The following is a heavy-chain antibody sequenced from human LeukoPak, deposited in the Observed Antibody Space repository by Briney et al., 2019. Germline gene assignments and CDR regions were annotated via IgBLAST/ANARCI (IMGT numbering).Heavy chain of an antibody. CDR3: ARGGYGSGSYYMTYFDY. CDR2: IYYSGNT. J-gene: IGHJ4*02. V-gene: IGHV4-59*01. CDR1: GGSISSYY. D-gene: IGHD3-10*01. Sequence: SETLSLTCTVSGGSISSYYWSWIRQPPGKGLEWIGYIYYSGNTNYNPSLKSRVTISVDTSKNQFSLKLSSVTAADTAVYYCARGGYGSGSYYMTYFDYWGQGTLVTVSS.